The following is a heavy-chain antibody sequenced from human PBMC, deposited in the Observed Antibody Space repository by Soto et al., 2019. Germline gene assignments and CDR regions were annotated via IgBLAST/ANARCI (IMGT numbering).Heavy chain of an antibody. CDR3: ASSPHVDTAVDY. CDR2: IIPIFGTA. Sequence: GASVKVSCKASGGTFSSYAISWLRQAPGQGLEWMGGIIPIFGTANYAQKFQGRVTITADESTSTAYMELSSLRSEDAAVYYCASSPHVDTAVDYWGQGPLVTVSS. CDR1: GGTFSSYA. J-gene: IGHJ4*02. V-gene: IGHV1-69*13. D-gene: IGHD5-18*01.